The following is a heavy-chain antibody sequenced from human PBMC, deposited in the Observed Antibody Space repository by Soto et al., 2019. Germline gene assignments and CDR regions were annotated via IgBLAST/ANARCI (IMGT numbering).Heavy chain of an antibody. D-gene: IGHD5-18*01. CDR1: GYTFTRSG. CDR3: ARVYPSDTRYGYVGNNWFDP. Sequence: ASVKVSCKASGYTFTRSGISWVRQAPGQGLEWMGLISTCGGDTSYAQTFQGRVTMTRDTSTSTVYMELSSLRSEDTAVYYCARVYPSDTRYGYVGNNWFDPWG. J-gene: IGHJ5*02. V-gene: IGHV1-46*01. CDR2: ISTCGGDT.